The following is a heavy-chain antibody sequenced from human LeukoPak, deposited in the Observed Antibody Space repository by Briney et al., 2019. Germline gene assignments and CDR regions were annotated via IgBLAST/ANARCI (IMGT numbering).Heavy chain of an antibody. CDR1: GCTFTNYA. CDR3: AKDPPHVSWLFDY. Sequence: SVRLSFPPSGCTFTNYAMNSIRRARGKGLESVSAVTNNGGTTYYAYSVKGRFTISRDNSKNTLYLQMNRLRAEETAVYYCAKDPPHVSWLFDYWGQGTLVTVSS. V-gene: IGHV3-23*01. J-gene: IGHJ4*02. CDR2: VTNNGGTT. D-gene: IGHD3-16*01.